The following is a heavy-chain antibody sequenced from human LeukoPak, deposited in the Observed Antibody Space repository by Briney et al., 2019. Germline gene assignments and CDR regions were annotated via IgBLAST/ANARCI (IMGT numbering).Heavy chain of an antibody. Sequence: ASVNVSCKASGYTFTSYDINWVRQASGQGLEWMGWMNPNSGNTGYAQKFQGRVTMSRNTSINTAYMELSSLRSEDTAVYYCARGRNNYGDYWGQGTLVTVSS. CDR1: GYTFTSYD. V-gene: IGHV1-8*01. CDR2: MNPNSGNT. J-gene: IGHJ4*02. D-gene: IGHD4-11*01. CDR3: ARGRNNYGDY.